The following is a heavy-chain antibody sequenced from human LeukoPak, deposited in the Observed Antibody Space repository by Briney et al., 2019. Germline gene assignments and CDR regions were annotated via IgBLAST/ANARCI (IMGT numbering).Heavy chain of an antibody. V-gene: IGHV1-46*01. Sequence: ASVKVSCKAFGYTFSSYYMHWVRQAPGQGPEWMGIINPSGGSTSYAQKFQGRVTMTTDTSTSTAYMELRSLRSDDTAVYYCARDRNLREDFDSWGQGTLVTVSS. D-gene: IGHD5/OR15-5a*01. CDR3: ARDRNLREDFDS. CDR1: GYTFSSYY. CDR2: INPSGGST. J-gene: IGHJ4*02.